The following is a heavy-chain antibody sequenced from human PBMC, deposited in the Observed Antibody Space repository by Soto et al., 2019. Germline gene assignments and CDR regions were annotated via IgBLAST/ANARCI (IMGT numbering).Heavy chain of an antibody. Sequence: EVQLVESGGGLVQPGGSLRLSCAASGFTFSSYWMQWVRQAPGKGLVWVSRINSDGSSTSYADSVKGRFTISRDNAKNTQYLQMNSLRAEDTAVHYCARDRAIAYSGFDPWGQGTLVTVSS. J-gene: IGHJ5*02. CDR3: ARDRAIAYSGFDP. CDR1: GFTFSSYW. CDR2: INSDGSST. D-gene: IGHD2-2*02. V-gene: IGHV3-74*01.